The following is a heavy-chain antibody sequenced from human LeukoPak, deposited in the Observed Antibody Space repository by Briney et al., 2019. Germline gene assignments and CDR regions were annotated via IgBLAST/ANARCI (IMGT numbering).Heavy chain of an antibody. CDR1: GYTFSNFD. V-gene: IGHV1-8*03. CDR2: MNPNSGIT. D-gene: IGHD2-2*01. CDR3: ARATAGYCSSTTCYGRGNWFDP. J-gene: IGHJ5*02. Sequence: ASVKVSCKAFGYTFSNFDINWVRQAPGQGLEWMGWMNPNSGITGYAQKFQGRVTITRSTSMSTAYMELSSLRFEDTAVYYCARATAGYCSSTTCYGRGNWFDPWGQGTLVTVSS.